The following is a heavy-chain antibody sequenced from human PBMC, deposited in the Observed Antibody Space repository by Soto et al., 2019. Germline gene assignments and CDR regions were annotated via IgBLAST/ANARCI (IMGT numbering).Heavy chain of an antibody. Sequence: EVQLVESGGGLVQPGGSLKLSCAASGFTFSGSAMHWVRQASGKGLEWVGRIRSKANSYATAYAASVKGRFTISRDDSKNTAYLQMNSLKTEDTAVYYCTREYDFWSGYPYYYYYMDVCGKGTTVTVSS. V-gene: IGHV3-73*01. CDR1: GFTFSGSA. CDR2: IRSKANSYAT. D-gene: IGHD3-3*01. J-gene: IGHJ6*03. CDR3: TREYDFWSGYPYYYYYMDV.